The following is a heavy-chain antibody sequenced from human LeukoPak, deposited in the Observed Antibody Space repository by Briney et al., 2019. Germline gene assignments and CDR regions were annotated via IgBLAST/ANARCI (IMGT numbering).Heavy chain of an antibody. Sequence: ASVKVSCEASGYTFTTYGITWVRQAPGQGLEWMGWISVYNGNTNYAQKLQGRVTMTTDTSTSTAYMELRRLRSDDTAVYYYAITSSPSGDYYYMDVWGKGTTVTVSS. CDR2: ISVYNGNT. CDR3: AITSSPSGDYYYMDV. V-gene: IGHV1-18*01. D-gene: IGHD6-13*01. J-gene: IGHJ6*03. CDR1: GYTFTTYG.